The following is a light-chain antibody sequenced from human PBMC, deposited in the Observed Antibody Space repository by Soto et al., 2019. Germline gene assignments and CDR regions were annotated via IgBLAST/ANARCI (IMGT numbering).Light chain of an antibody. CDR1: SSDVGSYNL. CDR3: CSYAGSSVYV. J-gene: IGLJ1*01. CDR2: EVS. V-gene: IGLV2-23*02. Sequence: QSLLTQPASVSGSPGQSITISCTGTSSDVGSYNLVSWYQQHPGKAPKLMIYEVSKRPSGVSNRFSGSKSGNTASLTISGLQAEDEADYCCCSYAGSSVYVFGTGTKVTVL.